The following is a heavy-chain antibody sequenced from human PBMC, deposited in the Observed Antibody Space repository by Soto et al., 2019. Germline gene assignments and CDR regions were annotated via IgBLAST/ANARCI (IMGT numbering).Heavy chain of an antibody. J-gene: IGHJ6*03. CDR1: GVTCISYA. V-gene: IGHV3-23*01. CDR3: AKGGGYSYGYDYYYYYYMDV. Sequence: GGSLRLSCAASGVTCISYAMSWVRQATGKGLEWVSAISGSGGSTYYADSVKGRFTISRDNSKNTLYLQMNSLRAEDTAVYYCAKGGGYSYGYDYYYYYYMDVWGKGTTLTVSS. CDR2: ISGSGGST. D-gene: IGHD5-18*01.